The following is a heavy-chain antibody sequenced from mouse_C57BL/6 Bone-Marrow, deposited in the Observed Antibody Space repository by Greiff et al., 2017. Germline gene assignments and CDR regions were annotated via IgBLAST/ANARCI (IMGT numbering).Heavy chain of an antibody. CDR3: ATTMDYMDY. Sequence: EVQLVESGGGLVQPGGSLKLSCAASGFTFSSYGMSWVRQTPDKRLEWVATISSGGSYTYYPDSVKGRFTISRDNAKNTLFLQMISLKSEDTAMFYCATTMDYMDYWGQGTTLTVSS. V-gene: IGHV5-6*01. J-gene: IGHJ2*01. D-gene: IGHD2-1*01. CDR2: ISSGGSYT. CDR1: GFTFSSYG.